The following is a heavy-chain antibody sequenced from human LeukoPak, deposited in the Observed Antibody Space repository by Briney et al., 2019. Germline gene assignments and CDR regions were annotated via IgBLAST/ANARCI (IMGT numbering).Heavy chain of an antibody. CDR3: ARDESKGAVAVFDY. J-gene: IGHJ4*02. D-gene: IGHD6-19*01. V-gene: IGHV3-48*01. CDR1: GFTFSSYS. CDR2: TSSSSSTI. Sequence: GGSLRLSCAASGFTFSSYSMNWVRQAPGKGLEWVSYTSSSSSTIYYADSVKGRFTISRDNAKNSLYLQMNSLRAEDTAVYYCARDESKGAVAVFDYWGQGTLVTVSS.